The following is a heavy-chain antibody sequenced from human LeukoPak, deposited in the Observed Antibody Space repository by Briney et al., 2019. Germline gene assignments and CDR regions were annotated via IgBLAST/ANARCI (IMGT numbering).Heavy chain of an antibody. V-gene: IGHV1-2*02. CDR1: GYTFTGYY. J-gene: IGHJ4*02. D-gene: IGHD6-13*01. CDR3: ARGNTIAAKYYFDY. CDR2: INPNSGGT. Sequence: ASVKVSCKASGYTFTGYYMHWVRQAPGQGLEWMGWINPNSGGTNYAQKFQGRVTMTRDTSISTAYMELSRLGSDDTAVYYCARGNTIAAKYYFDYWGQGTLVTVSS.